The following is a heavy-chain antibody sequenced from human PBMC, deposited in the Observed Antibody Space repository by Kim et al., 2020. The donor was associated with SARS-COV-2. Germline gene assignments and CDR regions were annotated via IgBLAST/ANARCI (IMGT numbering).Heavy chain of an antibody. Sequence: GGSLRLSCAASGYTFSDYWMHWARQTPGKGLVWVSQIDTDGSITAYADSVKGRFTISRDNAEKTLYLQMNSLRAEDTAVYFCARGQYYGMDIWGQGTTVT. CDR2: IDTDGSIT. CDR3: ARGQYYGMDI. V-gene: IGHV3-74*01. CDR1: GYTFSDYW. J-gene: IGHJ6*02.